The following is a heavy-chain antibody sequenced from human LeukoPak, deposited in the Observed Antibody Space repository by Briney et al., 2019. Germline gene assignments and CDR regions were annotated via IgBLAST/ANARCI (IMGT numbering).Heavy chain of an antibody. D-gene: IGHD6-13*01. CDR3: AKDRREEKHRAAVTYYFDY. J-gene: IGHJ4*02. CDR2: IRGSGGST. Sequence: GGTLRLSCEASGFTFSRYGMSWVRQAPGKGLEWVSAIRGSGGSTYYADSVKGRFTISRDNSKNTLYLQMNSLRAEDTAVYYCAKDRREEKHRAAVTYYFDYWGQGTLVTVSS. V-gene: IGHV3-23*01. CDR1: GFTFSRYG.